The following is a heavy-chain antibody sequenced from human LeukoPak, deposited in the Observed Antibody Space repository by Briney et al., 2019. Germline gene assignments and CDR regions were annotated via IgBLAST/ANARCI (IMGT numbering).Heavy chain of an antibody. V-gene: IGHV4-39*07. CDR1: GGSVSSSSYY. J-gene: IGHJ4*02. Sequence: PETLSLTCTVSGGSVSSSSYYWGWIRQPPGKGLEWIGSVFYSGSTNHNSSLKSRVTISVDTSKNQYSLKLSSVTAADTAVYYCARDGVAGGFDYWGQGTLVTVSS. CDR3: ARDGVAGGFDY. CDR2: VFYSGST. D-gene: IGHD6-19*01.